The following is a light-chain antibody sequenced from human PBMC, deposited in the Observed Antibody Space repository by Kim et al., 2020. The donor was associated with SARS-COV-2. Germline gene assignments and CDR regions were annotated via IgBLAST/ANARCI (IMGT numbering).Light chain of an antibody. CDR2: VAS. J-gene: IGKJ1*01. Sequence: EIVLTQSPGTLSLSPGERATLSCRASQSVSNNYLAWYQQKPGQAPRLLIYVASRRATGIPERFSGSGSGTDFTLTISRLEPEDFAMYYCQQYGGSPRTFGQGTKV. V-gene: IGKV3-20*01. CDR1: QSVSNNY. CDR3: QQYGGSPRT.